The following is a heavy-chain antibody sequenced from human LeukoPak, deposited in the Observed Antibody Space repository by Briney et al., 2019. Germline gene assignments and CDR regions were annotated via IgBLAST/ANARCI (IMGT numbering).Heavy chain of an antibody. J-gene: IGHJ4*02. V-gene: IGHV3-48*03. Sequence: GGSLRLSCAASGFTFSSYEMNWVRQAPGKGLEWVSYISSSGSSIYYADSVKGRFTISRDNSKNTLYLQMNSLRAEDTAVYYCAKDRVGATLYFDFWGQGTLLTVSS. CDR3: AKDRVGATLYFDF. D-gene: IGHD1-26*01. CDR2: ISSSGSSI. CDR1: GFTFSSYE.